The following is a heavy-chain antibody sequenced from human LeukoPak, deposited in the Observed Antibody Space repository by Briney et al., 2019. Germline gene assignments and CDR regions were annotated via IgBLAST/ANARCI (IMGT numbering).Heavy chain of an antibody. CDR1: GGSISSYY. J-gene: IGHJ5*02. CDR2: IYTSGST. D-gene: IGHD4-17*01. V-gene: IGHV4-4*07. CDR3: ARARNGDYVDRIWFDP. Sequence: SETLSLTCTVSGGSISSYYWSWIRQPAGKGPEWVGRIYTSGSTNYNPSLKSRVTMSVDTSKNQFSLKLSSVTAADTAVYYCARARNGDYVDRIWFDPWGQGTLVTVSS.